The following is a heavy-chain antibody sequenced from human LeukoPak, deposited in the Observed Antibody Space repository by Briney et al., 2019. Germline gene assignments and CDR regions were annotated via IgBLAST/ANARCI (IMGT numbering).Heavy chain of an antibody. D-gene: IGHD3-3*01. J-gene: IGHJ6*03. V-gene: IGHV4-59*01. Sequence: SETLSLTCTVFGGSISSYYWSWIRQPPGKGLEWIGYIYYSGSTNYNPSLKSRVTISVDTSKNQFSLKLSSVTAADTAVYYCARGGGDFWSTYYTDYYMDVWGKGTTVTVSS. CDR2: IYYSGST. CDR3: ARGGGDFWSTYYTDYYMDV. CDR1: GGSISSYY.